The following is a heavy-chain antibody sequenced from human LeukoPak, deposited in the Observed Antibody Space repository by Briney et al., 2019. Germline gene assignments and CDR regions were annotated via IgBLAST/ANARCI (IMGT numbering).Heavy chain of an antibody. J-gene: IGHJ4*02. CDR2: ISPDSGAT. V-gene: IGHV1-2*02. CDR1: GYTFTGYY. CDR3: ARTILLGATRLLDY. Sequence: ASVKVSCKASGYTFTGYYIHWVRQAPGLGLEWMGWISPDSGATNYAQKFQGRVTMTRDTSISTAYMELSRLRSDDTAVYYCARTILLGATRLLDYWGQGTLVTVSS. D-gene: IGHD1-26*01.